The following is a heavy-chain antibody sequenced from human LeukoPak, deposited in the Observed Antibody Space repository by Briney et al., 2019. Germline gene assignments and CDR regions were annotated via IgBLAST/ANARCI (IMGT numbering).Heavy chain of an antibody. J-gene: IGHJ4*02. D-gene: IGHD3-9*01. Sequence: GASVKVSCKVSGYTLTELSMHWVRQAPGKGLEWMGGFDPEGGETIYARKFQGRVTMTEDTSTDTAYMELSSLRSEDTAVYYCATDLIRELRYLDYWGQGTLVTVSS. CDR1: GYTLTELS. CDR3: ATDLIRELRYLDY. CDR2: FDPEGGET. V-gene: IGHV1-24*01.